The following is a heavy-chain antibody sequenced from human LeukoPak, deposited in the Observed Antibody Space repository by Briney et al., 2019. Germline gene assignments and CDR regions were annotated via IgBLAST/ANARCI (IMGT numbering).Heavy chain of an antibody. CDR1: GGSFSGYY. CDR2: INHSGST. V-gene: IGHV4-34*01. D-gene: IGHD6-19*01. Sequence: PSETLSLTCAVYGGSFSGYYWSWIRQPPGKGLEWIGEINHSGSTNYNPSLKSRVTISVDTSKNQFSLKLSPVTAADTAVYYCARGRAQWLVRGYFDYWGQGTLVTVSS. J-gene: IGHJ4*02. CDR3: ARGRAQWLVRGYFDY.